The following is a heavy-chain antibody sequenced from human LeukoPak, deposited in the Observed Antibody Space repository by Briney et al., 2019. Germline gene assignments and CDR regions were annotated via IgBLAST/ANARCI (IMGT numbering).Heavy chain of an antibody. Sequence: PGGPLRLSCTPSVFTHFPKHVPGLRQAPGKGLEWVSALYSDGNTKYADSVGGRFTISSDIYKNTLYLEMNTIRHHDTAVYYCARGVDPLAANTVAYWGQGTLVTVSS. V-gene: IGHV3-53*01. CDR1: VFTHFPK. CDR2: LYSDGNT. D-gene: IGHD3-16*01. CDR3: ARGVDPLAANTVAY. J-gene: IGHJ4*02.